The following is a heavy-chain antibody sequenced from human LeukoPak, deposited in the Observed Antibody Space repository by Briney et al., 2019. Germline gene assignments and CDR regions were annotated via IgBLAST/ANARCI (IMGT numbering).Heavy chain of an antibody. CDR1: GGTFSSYA. J-gene: IGHJ6*03. CDR2: IIPIFGTA. Sequence: ASVTVSCKASGGTFSSYAISWVRQAPGQGLEWMGGIIPIFGTANYAQKFQGRVTITTDESTSTAYMELSSLRSEDTAVYYCASGTIFGVVKDYYYYYYMDVWGKGTTVTVSS. D-gene: IGHD3-3*01. CDR3: ASGTIFGVVKDYYYYYYMDV. V-gene: IGHV1-69*05.